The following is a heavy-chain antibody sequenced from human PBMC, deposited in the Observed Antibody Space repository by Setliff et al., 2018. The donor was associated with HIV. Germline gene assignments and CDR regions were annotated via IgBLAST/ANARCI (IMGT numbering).Heavy chain of an antibody. Sequence: PSETLSLTCTVSGGSISSGDYYWSWIRQHPRKGLEWIGYIYYTGSTYYNPSLKSRVTISVDTSKNQFSLKVSSVTAADTAVYYCARHMLYDSSGYTHAYFDYWGQGTLVTVSS. CDR1: GGSISSGDYY. D-gene: IGHD3-22*01. CDR2: IYYTGST. CDR3: ARHMLYDSSGYTHAYFDY. J-gene: IGHJ4*02. V-gene: IGHV4-30-4*08.